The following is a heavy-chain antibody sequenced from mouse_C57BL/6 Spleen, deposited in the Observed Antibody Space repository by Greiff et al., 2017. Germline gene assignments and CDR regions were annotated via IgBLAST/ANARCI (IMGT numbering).Heavy chain of an antibody. Sequence: EVMLVESGEGLVKPGGSLKLSCAASGFTFSSYAMSWVRQTPEKRLEWVAYISSGGDYIYYADTVKGRFTISRDNARNTLYLQMSSLKSEDTAMYDCTRDEGLRQREWFAYWGQGTLVTVSA. CDR2: ISSGGDYI. V-gene: IGHV5-9-1*02. J-gene: IGHJ3*01. CDR3: TRDEGLRQREWFAY. D-gene: IGHD2-4*01. CDR1: GFTFSSYA.